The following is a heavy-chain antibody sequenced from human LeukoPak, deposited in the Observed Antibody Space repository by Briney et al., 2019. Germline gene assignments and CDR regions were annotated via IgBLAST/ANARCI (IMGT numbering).Heavy chain of an antibody. CDR2: IIPIFGTA. V-gene: IGHV1-69*13. CDR1: GGTFSSYA. D-gene: IGHD3-10*01. CDR3: ARVCSPLLWFGELSP. Sequence: GASVKVSCKASGGTFSSYAISWVRRAPGQGLEWMGGIIPIFGTANYAQKFQGRVTITADESTSTAYMELSSLRSEDTAVYYCARVCSPLLWFGELSPWGQGTLVTVSS. J-gene: IGHJ5*02.